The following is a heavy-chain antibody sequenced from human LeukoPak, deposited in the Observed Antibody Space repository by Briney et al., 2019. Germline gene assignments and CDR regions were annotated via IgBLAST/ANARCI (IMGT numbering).Heavy chain of an antibody. CDR1: GFTFSNYG. CDR2: ISYDGSNT. Sequence: GRSLRLSCAASGFTFSNYGMHWVRQAPGKGLEWVAVISYDGSNTFYADSVKGRFTISRDNSKNTLYLQVNSRRAEDTAVYYCAKDPHSSGWYFTAFDYWGQGTLVTVSS. J-gene: IGHJ4*02. D-gene: IGHD6-19*01. CDR3: AKDPHSSGWYFTAFDY. V-gene: IGHV3-30*18.